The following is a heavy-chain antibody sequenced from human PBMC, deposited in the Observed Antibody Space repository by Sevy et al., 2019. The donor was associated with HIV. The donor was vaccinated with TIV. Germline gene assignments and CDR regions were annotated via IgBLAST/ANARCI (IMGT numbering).Heavy chain of an antibody. J-gene: IGHJ4*02. D-gene: IGHD3-22*01. CDR1: GFTFRSYT. Sequence: GGYLRLSCVASGFTFRSYTMKWVRQAPGKGLECVSSISSSGSYIYYADSVKGRFTISRDDAKNSLYLQMNTLRAEDAALYYRARVRPYDTRDFDYWGQGTLVTVSS. CDR2: ISSSGSYI. V-gene: IGHV3-21*01. CDR3: ARVRPYDTRDFDY.